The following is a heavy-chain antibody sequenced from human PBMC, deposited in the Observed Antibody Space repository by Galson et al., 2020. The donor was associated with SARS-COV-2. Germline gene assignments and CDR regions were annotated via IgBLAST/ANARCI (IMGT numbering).Heavy chain of an antibody. CDR2: IIPIFGTA. CDR1: GGTFSSYA. D-gene: IGHD3-22*01. CDR3: ARNYYDSSGYYHYFDY. Sequence: SVKVSCKASGGTFSSYAISWVRQAPGQGLEWMGGIIPIFGTANYAQKFQGRVTITADESTSTAYMELSSLRSEDMAVYYCARNYYDSSGYYHYFDYWGQGTLVTVSS. J-gene: IGHJ4*02. V-gene: IGHV1-69*13.